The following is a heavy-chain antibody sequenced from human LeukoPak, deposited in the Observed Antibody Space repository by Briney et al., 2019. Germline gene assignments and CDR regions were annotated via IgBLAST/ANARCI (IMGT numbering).Heavy chain of an antibody. CDR2: IIPNFGTA. CDR3: ASSIAAAGRGRGYYYGMDV. Sequence: SVMVSCKASGGTFSSYAISWVRQAPGQGLEWMGGIIPNFGTANYAQKFQGRVTITADESTSTAYMELSSLRSEDTAVYYCASSIAAAGRGRGYYYGMDVWGQGTTVTVSS. D-gene: IGHD6-13*01. CDR1: GGTFSSYA. J-gene: IGHJ6*02. V-gene: IGHV1-69*13.